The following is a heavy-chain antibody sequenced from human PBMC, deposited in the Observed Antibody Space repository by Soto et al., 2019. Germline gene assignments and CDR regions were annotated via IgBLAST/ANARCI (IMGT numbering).Heavy chain of an antibody. CDR1: GGTFSSYA. CDR2: IIPIFGTA. D-gene: IGHD6-13*01. CDR3: ARASGIAAAGTVDY. Sequence: ASVKVSCKASGGTFSSYAISWVQQAPGQGLEWMGGIIPIFGTANYAQKFRGRVTITADESTSTAHMELSSLRSEDTAVYYCARASGIAAAGTVDYWGQGTRVTVSS. J-gene: IGHJ4*02. V-gene: IGHV1-69*13.